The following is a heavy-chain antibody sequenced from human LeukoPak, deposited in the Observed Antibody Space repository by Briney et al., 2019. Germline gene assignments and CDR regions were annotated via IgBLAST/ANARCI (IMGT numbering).Heavy chain of an antibody. CDR1: GGSISTYY. CDR3: AREMASGVVLN. V-gene: IGHV4-59*01. CDR2: IYYSGTT. D-gene: IGHD3-22*01. Sequence: PSETLSLTCTVSGGSISTYYWTWIRQPPGKGLEWIGYIYYSGTTNYNPSFKSRLTISVDTSKNQFSLKLSSVTAADTAVYYCAREMASGVVLNWGRGTLVTVSS. J-gene: IGHJ4*02.